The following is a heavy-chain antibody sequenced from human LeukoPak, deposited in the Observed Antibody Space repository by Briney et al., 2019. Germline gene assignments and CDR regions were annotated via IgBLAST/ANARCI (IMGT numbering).Heavy chain of an antibody. D-gene: IGHD6-19*01. J-gene: IGHJ4*02. CDR1: GFTFSSYS. CDR2: ISSSSSYI. Sequence: GGSLRLSCAASGFTFSSYSMNWVRQAPGKGLEGVSYISSSSSYIYYADSVKGRFTISRDNAKNSLYLQMNSLRAEDTAVYYCARRGQQGSIGGVVWGQGTLVTVSS. V-gene: IGHV3-21*01. CDR3: ARRGQQGSIGGVV.